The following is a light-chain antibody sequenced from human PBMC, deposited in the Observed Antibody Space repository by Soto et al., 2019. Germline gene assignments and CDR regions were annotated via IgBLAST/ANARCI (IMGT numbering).Light chain of an antibody. V-gene: IGLV2-14*01. CDR3: SSYTSRSTYA. J-gene: IGLJ1*01. CDR1: GSDVGGYNY. CDR2: DVS. Sequence: QSVLTQPASVSGSPGQSITISCTGTGSDVGGYNYVSWYQQHPGKAPKLMIYDVSNRPSGVSDRFSGSKSGNTASLTISGLQAEDEADYYCSSYTSRSTYAFGTGTKVTVL.